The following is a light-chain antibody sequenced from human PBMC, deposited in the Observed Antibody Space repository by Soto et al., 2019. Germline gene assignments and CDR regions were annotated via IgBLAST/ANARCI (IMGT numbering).Light chain of an antibody. J-gene: IGKJ3*01. CDR2: DAS. CDR1: QSVSSY. Sequence: EIVLTQSPATLSLSLGERATLSCRASQSVSSYLAWYQQKPGQAPRLLIYDASNRATGIPARFSGSGSGTDFTLTISSLEPEDFAVYYCQQRRNWPPFTFGPGTKVDIK. CDR3: QQRRNWPPFT. V-gene: IGKV3-11*01.